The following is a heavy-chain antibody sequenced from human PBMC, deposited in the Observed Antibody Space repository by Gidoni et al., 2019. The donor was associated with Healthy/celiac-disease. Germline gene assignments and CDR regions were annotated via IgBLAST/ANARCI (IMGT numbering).Heavy chain of an antibody. CDR3: ARAIIAAAGDYYYYGMDV. Sequence: QVQLVESGGGVVQPGRSLRLSCAASGFTFSSYAMHWVRQAPGKGLEWVAVISYDGSNKYYADSVKGRFTISRDNSKNTLYLQMNSLRAEDTAVYYCARAIIAAAGDYYYYGMDVWGQGTTVTVSS. CDR1: GFTFSSYA. D-gene: IGHD6-13*01. V-gene: IGHV3-30-3*01. CDR2: ISYDGSNK. J-gene: IGHJ6*02.